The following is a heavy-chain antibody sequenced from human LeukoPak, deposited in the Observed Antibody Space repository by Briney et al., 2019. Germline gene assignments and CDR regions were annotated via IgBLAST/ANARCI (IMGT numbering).Heavy chain of an antibody. CDR3: ARSNWNDVGDH. J-gene: IGHJ4*02. D-gene: IGHD1-1*01. CDR1: GGSISSGDYY. V-gene: IGHV4-30-4*08. CDR2: IYYSGST. Sequence: SETLSLTCTVSGGSISSGDYYWSWIRQPPGKGLEWIGYIYYSGSTYYNPSLKSRVTISVDTSKNQFSLKLSSVTAADTAVYYCARSNWNDVGDHWGQGTLVTVSS.